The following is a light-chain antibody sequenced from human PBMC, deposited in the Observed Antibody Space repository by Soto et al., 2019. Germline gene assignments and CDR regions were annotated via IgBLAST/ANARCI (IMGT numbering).Light chain of an antibody. CDR1: QSVSSN. V-gene: IGKV3-15*01. Sequence: EIVMTQSPATLSVSPGERATHFCRASQSVSSNLAWYQQKPGQAPRLLIYGASTRATGIPARFSGSGSGTEFTLTISSLQSEDFAVYYCQQYNNWWTFGQGTKVEIK. J-gene: IGKJ1*01. CDR2: GAS. CDR3: QQYNNWWT.